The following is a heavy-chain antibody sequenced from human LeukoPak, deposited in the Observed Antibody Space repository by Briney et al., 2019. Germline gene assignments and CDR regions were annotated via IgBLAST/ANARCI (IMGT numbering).Heavy chain of an antibody. V-gene: IGHV4-34*01. Sequence: PSETLSLTCAVYGGSFSGYYWSWIRQPPGKGLEWIGEINHSGSTNYNPSLKSRVTISVDTSKNQFSLKLSSVTAADTAVYYCARGVSGGEILTGSAFDYWGQGTLVTVSS. CDR2: INHSGST. J-gene: IGHJ4*02. CDR3: ARGVSGGEILTGSAFDY. D-gene: IGHD3-9*01. CDR1: GGSFSGYY.